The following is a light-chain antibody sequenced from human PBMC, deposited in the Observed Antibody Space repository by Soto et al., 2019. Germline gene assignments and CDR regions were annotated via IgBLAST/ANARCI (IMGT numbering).Light chain of an antibody. CDR2: DVS. V-gene: IGLV2-14*02. CDR3: SSYTSSSTLV. Sequence: QSALTQPASVSGSPGQSITISCTGTSSDLGNHNLVSWYQQYPGKAPKLMIYDVSNRPSGVSSRFSGSKSANTASLSISGLQADDEADYYCSSYTSSSTLVFGTGTKLTVL. J-gene: IGLJ1*01. CDR1: SSDLGNHNL.